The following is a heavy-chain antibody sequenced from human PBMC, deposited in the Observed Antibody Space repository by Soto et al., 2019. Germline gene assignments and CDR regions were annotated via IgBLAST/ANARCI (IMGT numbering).Heavy chain of an antibody. D-gene: IGHD3-22*01. CDR2: VYYSGST. J-gene: IGHJ5*02. CDR3: ARSYYYYDSHRFDR. V-gene: IGHV4-30-4*01. CDR1: GGSVSSTDYY. Sequence: SSETLSLTCTVSGGSVSSTDYYWNWIRQPPGKGLEWIGYVYYSGSTYYNPSLESRLSISIDTLKNQFYLKLSSVTAADTAVYFCARSYYYYDSHRFDRRGQGTPVTV.